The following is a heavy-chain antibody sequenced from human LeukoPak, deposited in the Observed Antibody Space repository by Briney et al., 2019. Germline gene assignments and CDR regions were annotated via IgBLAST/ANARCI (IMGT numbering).Heavy chain of an antibody. CDR2: INLNSGGT. Sequence: ASVKVSCKASGYTFTGYYMHWVRQAPGQGLEWMGWINLNSGGTNYAQKFQDRVTMTGDTSISTAYMELSRLRFDDTAVYYCARSPDILTGENFDYWGQGTLVTVSS. V-gene: IGHV1-2*02. D-gene: IGHD3-9*01. J-gene: IGHJ4*02. CDR1: GYTFTGYY. CDR3: ARSPDILTGENFDY.